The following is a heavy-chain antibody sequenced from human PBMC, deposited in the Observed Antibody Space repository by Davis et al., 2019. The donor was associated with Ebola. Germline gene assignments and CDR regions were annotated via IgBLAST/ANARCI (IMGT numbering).Heavy chain of an antibody. V-gene: IGHV3-21*01. D-gene: IGHD4-17*01. CDR1: GFTFSSYS. CDR2: ISSSSSYI. Sequence: GESLKISCAASGFTFSSYSMNWVRQAPGKGLEWVSSISSSSSYIYYADSVKGRFTISRDNAKNSLYLQMNSLRAEDTAVYYCARDPGDSFDYWGQGTLVTVSS. CDR3: ARDPGDSFDY. J-gene: IGHJ4*02.